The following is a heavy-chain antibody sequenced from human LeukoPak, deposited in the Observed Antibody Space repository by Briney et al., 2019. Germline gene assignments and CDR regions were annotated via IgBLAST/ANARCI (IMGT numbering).Heavy chain of an antibody. CDR2: IWYDGSNK. CDR1: GFTFSSYG. CDR3: VKGGWLDS. Sequence: GRSLRLSCAASGFTFSSYGMHWVRQAPGKGLEWVAVIWYDGSNKYYADSVKGRFTISRDNSMITLYLQMNSLTAEDTAVYYCVKGGWLDSWGQGTLVTVSS. V-gene: IGHV3-33*06. J-gene: IGHJ5*01.